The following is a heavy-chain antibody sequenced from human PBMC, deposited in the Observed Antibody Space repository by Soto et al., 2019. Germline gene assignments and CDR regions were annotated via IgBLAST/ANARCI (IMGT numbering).Heavy chain of an antibody. J-gene: IGHJ4*02. V-gene: IGHV3-23*01. CDR3: AKVRDRIDY. CDR1: GLAFVCLA. Sequence: GPLELSLDALGLAFVCLALSWVRQAPGKGLEWVSAISGSGGSTYYADSVKSRFTISRDNSKNTLYLQMNSLRVEDTGVDYCAKVRDRIDYWGQGTLVTVSS. CDR2: ISGSGGST.